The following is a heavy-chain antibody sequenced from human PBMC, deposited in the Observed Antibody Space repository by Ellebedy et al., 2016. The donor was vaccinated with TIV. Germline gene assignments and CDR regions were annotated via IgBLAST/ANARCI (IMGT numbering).Heavy chain of an antibody. Sequence: HTGGSLRLSCAASGFTSGFTFSRLWMHWVRQAPGKGLVWVSHVKSDGSGTYADSVKGRFTISRDTARNTVYLQMSSLRVEDTAIYYCATGAGYHYDYWGQGTLVTVSS. CDR1: GFTSGFTFSRLW. D-gene: IGHD3-22*01. J-gene: IGHJ4*02. CDR2: VKSDGSGT. V-gene: IGHV3-74*01. CDR3: ATGAGYHYDY.